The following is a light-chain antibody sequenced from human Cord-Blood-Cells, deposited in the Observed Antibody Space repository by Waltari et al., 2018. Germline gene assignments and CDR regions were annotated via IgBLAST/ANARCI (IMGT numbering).Light chain of an antibody. Sequence: QSALTQPASVSGSPGQSITIPCTGTSSDVGGYNYVSWYQQHPGKAPKLMIYEVSNRPSGVSNRFSGSKSGNMASLTISGLQAEDEADYYCSSYTSSSTVFGTGTKVTVL. CDR3: SSYTSSSTV. J-gene: IGLJ1*01. V-gene: IGLV2-14*01. CDR1: SSDVGGYNY. CDR2: EVS.